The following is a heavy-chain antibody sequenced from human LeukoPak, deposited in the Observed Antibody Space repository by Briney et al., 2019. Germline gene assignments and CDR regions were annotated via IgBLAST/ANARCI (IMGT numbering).Heavy chain of an antibody. CDR3: VKPSVSSGVWYFDS. D-gene: IGHD3-3*01. V-gene: IGHV3-64D*06. CDR2: ITGDGRTT. Sequence: GESLRFSCSASGFIFGNFAMHWVRQAPGKGLEYVSAITGDGRTTFYADSVEGRFTISRDNSKNTLYLQMNTLRTEVTAVYYCVKPSVSSGVWYFDSWGQGTLVTVSS. CDR1: GFIFGNFA. J-gene: IGHJ4*02.